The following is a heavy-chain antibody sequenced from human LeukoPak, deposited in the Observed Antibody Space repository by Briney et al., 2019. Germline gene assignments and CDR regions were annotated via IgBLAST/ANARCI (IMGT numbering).Heavy chain of an antibody. J-gene: IGHJ4*02. V-gene: IGHV3-23*01. Sequence: GGSLRLSCAASGFTFSSYAMSWVRQAPGKGLEWVSTISGSGAGTYYADSVKGRFTISRDNSKNTLYLQMNSLRVEDTAVYHCAKHHRMAARLVYFDYWGQGTLVTVSS. CDR3: AKHHRMAARLVYFDY. CDR1: GFTFSSYA. D-gene: IGHD6-6*01. CDR2: ISGSGAGT.